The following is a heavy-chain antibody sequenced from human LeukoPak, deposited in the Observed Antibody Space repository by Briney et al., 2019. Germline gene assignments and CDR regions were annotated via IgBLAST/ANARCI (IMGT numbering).Heavy chain of an antibody. CDR1: GFTFSSYD. V-gene: IGHV3-23*01. CDR3: AKGGREDYGDDAFDI. D-gene: IGHD4-17*01. CDR2: ISGSAGST. Sequence: PGGSLRLSCAASGFTFSSYDMSWVRQAPGKGLEWVSAISGSAGSTYYADSVKGRFTISRDNSKNTLYLQMNSLRAEDTAVYYCAKGGREDYGDDAFDIWGQGTMVTVSS. J-gene: IGHJ3*02.